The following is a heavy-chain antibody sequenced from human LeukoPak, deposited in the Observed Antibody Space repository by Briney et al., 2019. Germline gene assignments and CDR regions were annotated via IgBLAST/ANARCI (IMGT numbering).Heavy chain of an antibody. CDR1: GASISTNSYY. D-gene: IGHD2-2*01. Sequence: SETLSLTCTVSGASISTNSYYWGWIRQPPGKGLEWIGSIDYSGSSYYNPSLKSRVTISIDTSKNQFSLRLTSVTAADTAVYYCARVGKYCSSTSCYGRGGYYYYMDVWGKGTTVTISS. J-gene: IGHJ6*03. V-gene: IGHV4-39*07. CDR3: ARVGKYCSSTSCYGRGGYYYYMDV. CDR2: IDYSGSS.